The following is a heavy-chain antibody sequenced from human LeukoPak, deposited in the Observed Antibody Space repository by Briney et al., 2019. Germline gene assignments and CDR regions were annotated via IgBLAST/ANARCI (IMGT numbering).Heavy chain of an antibody. J-gene: IGHJ5*02. V-gene: IGHV4-34*01. CDR1: GGSFSGYY. CDR2: INHSGST. Sequence: SETLSLTCDVYGGSFSGYYWSWIRQPPGKGLEWIGEINHSGSTNYNPSLKSRVTISVDTSKNQFSLKLTSVTAADTAVYYCARGDVGTTAVPFDPWGQGTLVTVSS. CDR3: ARGDVGTTAVPFDP. D-gene: IGHD1-26*01.